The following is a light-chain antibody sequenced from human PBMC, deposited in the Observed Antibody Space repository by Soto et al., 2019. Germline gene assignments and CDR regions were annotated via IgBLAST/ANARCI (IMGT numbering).Light chain of an antibody. CDR3: QHYDSLPIT. CDR1: QTVSSSY. V-gene: IGKV3-20*01. Sequence: EFVLTHSPGTLSLSPGERATLSCRASQTVSSSYLAWYQQKPGQPPRLLIYGASSRATGIPDRFSGSGSGTDFTLTISRLEPEDFAVFYCQHYDSLPITFGQGTKVDIK. J-gene: IGKJ1*01. CDR2: GAS.